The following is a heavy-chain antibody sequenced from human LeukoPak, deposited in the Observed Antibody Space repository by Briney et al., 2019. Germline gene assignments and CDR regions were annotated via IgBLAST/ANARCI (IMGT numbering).Heavy chain of an antibody. CDR1: GGLFSGYY. Sequence: TSETLSLTCGVYGGLFSGYYWSWIRQPPGKGLEWIGEINHSGSTNYNLSLKSRVTISVDTSKNQFSLKLSSVTAADTAVYYCAVSIAGTHYYYYMDVWGKGTTVTVSS. CDR2: INHSGST. D-gene: IGHD6-13*01. V-gene: IGHV4-34*01. CDR3: AVSIAGTHYYYYMDV. J-gene: IGHJ6*03.